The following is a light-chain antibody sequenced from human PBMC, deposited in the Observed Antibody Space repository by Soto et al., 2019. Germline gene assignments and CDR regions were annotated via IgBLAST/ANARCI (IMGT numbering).Light chain of an antibody. Sequence: QSVLTQPPSASGTPGQRVTISCFGSSSNIGGNTVNWYQQLPGTAPKLLIYANDQRPSGVPDRFSGSKSGTSASLAISGLQSDDEADYYCSSYTSSRGVFGTGTKLTVL. CDR1: SSNIGGNT. CDR2: AND. V-gene: IGLV1-44*01. CDR3: SSYTSSRGV. J-gene: IGLJ1*01.